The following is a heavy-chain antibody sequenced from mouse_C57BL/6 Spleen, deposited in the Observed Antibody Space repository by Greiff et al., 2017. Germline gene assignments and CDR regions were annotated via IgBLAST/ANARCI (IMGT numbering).Heavy chain of an antibody. D-gene: IGHD1-1*01. CDR2: IHPNNGGP. CDR3: AVTTGSSRGWCAY. Sequence: EVKLMESGPELVKPGASVKIPCKASGYTFTDYNMDWVKQSHGKSLEWIGDIHPNNGGPIYNQKFTGKATLTVDKSSSTAYMERRSLTSEDTSVYYCAVTTGSSRGWCAYWGQGTLVTVSA. CDR1: GYTFTDYN. V-gene: IGHV1-18*01. J-gene: IGHJ3*01.